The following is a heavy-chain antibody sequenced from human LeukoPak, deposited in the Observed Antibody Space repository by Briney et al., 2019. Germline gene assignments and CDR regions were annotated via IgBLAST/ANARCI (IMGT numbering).Heavy chain of an antibody. CDR1: GGTFSSYA. D-gene: IGHD6-19*01. Sequence: SVKVSCKASGGTFSSYAISWVRQAPGQGLEWMGGIIPIFGTANYAQKFQGRVTITADESTSTAYMELSSLRSEDTAVYYCASLGRIAVAGPFDYWGQGTLVTVSS. CDR3: ASLGRIAVAGPFDY. V-gene: IGHV1-69*13. CDR2: IIPIFGTA. J-gene: IGHJ4*02.